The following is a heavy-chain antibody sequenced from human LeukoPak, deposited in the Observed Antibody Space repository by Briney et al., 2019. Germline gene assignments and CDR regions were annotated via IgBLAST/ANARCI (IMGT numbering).Heavy chain of an antibody. D-gene: IGHD5-12*01. Sequence: PGGPLRLSCAASGFTFSSYGMLCVRQAPGKALEGVAFIRYDGSNKYYADNVKGRFTISRGNSKNTLYLQMDSPRAEDTAVYYCAKEQKQWLRSLDYGGQGTLVTVSA. CDR1: GFTFSSYG. V-gene: IGHV3-30*02. CDR3: AKEQKQWLRSLDY. J-gene: IGHJ4*02. CDR2: IRYDGSNK.